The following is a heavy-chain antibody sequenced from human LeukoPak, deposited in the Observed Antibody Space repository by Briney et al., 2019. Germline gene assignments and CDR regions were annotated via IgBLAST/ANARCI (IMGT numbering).Heavy chain of an antibody. D-gene: IGHD3-10*01. CDR3: VKEQGSGSYRTADY. J-gene: IGHJ4*02. CDR1: GFTFSSCG. Sequence: GGSLRLSCAASGFTFSSCGMHWVRQAPGKGLEWVAVITYDGDTTYFEDSVKGRFTISRDTSKSTLYLQMNSLGAEDTVVYYCVKEQGSGSYRTADYWGQGTLVTVSS. V-gene: IGHV3-30*18. CDR2: ITYDGDTT.